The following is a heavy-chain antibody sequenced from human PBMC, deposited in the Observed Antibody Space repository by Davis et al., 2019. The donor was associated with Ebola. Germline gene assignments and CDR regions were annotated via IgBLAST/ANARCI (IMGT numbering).Heavy chain of an antibody. V-gene: IGHV1-8*01. J-gene: IGHJ3*02. CDR3: ARALAQGAFDI. Sequence: ASVKVSCKASGYTFSSYDINWVRQATGQGLEWMGWLNPNSGNTGYAQKFQGRVTMTRDTSISTAYMELSSLRSEDTAVFYCARALAQGAFDIWGQGTMVTVSS. CDR2: LNPNSGNT. CDR1: GYTFSSYD.